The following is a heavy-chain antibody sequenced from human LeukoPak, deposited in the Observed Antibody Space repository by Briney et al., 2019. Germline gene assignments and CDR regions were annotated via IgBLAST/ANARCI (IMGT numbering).Heavy chain of an antibody. V-gene: IGHV4-39*07. J-gene: IGHJ4*02. CDR2: IYYSGST. CDR3: ARGRRGSGSYYFNY. CDR1: GGSISSSSYY. D-gene: IGHD3-10*01. Sequence: SETLSLTCTVSGGSISSSSYYWGWIRQPPGKGLEWIGSIYYSGSTYYNPSLKSRVTISVDTSKNQFSLKLSSVTAADTAVYYCARGRRGSGSYYFNYWGQGTLVTVSS.